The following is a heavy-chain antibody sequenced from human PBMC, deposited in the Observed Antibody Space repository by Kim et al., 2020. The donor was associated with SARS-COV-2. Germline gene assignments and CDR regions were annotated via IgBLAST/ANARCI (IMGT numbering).Heavy chain of an antibody. V-gene: IGHV3-23*01. CDR2: ISGSGGST. Sequence: GGSLRPSCAASGFTFSSYAMSWVRQAPGKGLEWVSAISGSGGSTYYADSVKGRFTISRDNSKNTLYLQMNSLRAEDTAVYYCAKDRRGYSGYGAFDYWGQGTLVTVSS. CDR3: AKDRRGYSGYGAFDY. CDR1: GFTFSSYA. D-gene: IGHD5-12*01. J-gene: IGHJ4*02.